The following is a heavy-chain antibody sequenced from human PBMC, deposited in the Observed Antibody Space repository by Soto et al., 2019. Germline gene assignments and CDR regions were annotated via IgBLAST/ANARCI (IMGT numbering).Heavy chain of an antibody. CDR1: GGSINTYY. CDR2: VDYSVNI. D-gene: IGHD3-10*01. CDR3: ARNWFSVHGRFHFVS. J-gene: IGHJ4*01. V-gene: IGHV4-59*13. Sequence: SETLRLTCTVSGGSINTYYWSWIRQHPGKGLEWIGYVDYSVNIDSSPSLKSRVTISIDTSKKQVSLKLNSVTAADTAVYYCARNWFSVHGRFHFVSLGNGRPVTVSA.